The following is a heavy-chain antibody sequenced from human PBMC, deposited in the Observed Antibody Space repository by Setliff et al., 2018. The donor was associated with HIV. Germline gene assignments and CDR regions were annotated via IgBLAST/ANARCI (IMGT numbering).Heavy chain of an antibody. J-gene: IGHJ4*02. V-gene: IGHV4-4*07. D-gene: IGHD2-15*01. CDR3: ARGVPLLPPNF. Sequence: PAETLSLTCSVSGASITSHNWSWIRQAAGKGLEWIGRIYNRGNTDYNPSLRSRVTMSVDTSRNQFSLKVTSVTAADTAVYYCARGVPLLPPNFWGQGTLVTVSS. CDR1: GASITSHN. CDR2: IYNRGNT.